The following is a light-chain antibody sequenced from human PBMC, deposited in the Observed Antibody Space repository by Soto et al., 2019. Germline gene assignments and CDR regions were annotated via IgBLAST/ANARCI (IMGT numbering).Light chain of an antibody. V-gene: IGKV1-39*01. Sequence: DIQMTQSPSSLSASVGDRVTITCRASQTISTSLNWYQQNPGKAPKLLIYAASSLQSGVTSRFSGSGSGTDFTLSISSLQPEDCATYYCTQSSDITYTFGQGTKLEIK. CDR1: QTISTS. J-gene: IGKJ2*01. CDR3: TQSSDITYT. CDR2: AAS.